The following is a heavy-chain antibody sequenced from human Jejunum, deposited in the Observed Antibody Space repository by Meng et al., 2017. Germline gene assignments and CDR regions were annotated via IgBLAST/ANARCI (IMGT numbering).Heavy chain of an antibody. Sequence: QVQVQESVPGLVKAWGTLSLTCAVSGDSISSSYWWSGVRQAPGKGLEWIGEIYHSGTTNYNPSLKSRVTLSVDKSKNQFSLNLSSVTAADTAVYFCARDFEALNGVWGQGTLVTVSS. V-gene: IGHV4-4*02. D-gene: IGHD2-8*01. CDR1: GDSISSSYW. CDR3: ARDFEALNGV. J-gene: IGHJ1*01. CDR2: IYHSGTT.